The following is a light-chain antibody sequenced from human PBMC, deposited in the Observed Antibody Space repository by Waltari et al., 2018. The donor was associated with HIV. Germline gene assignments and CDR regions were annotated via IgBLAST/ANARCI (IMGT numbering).Light chain of an antibody. CDR2: DVS. J-gene: IGKJ2*01. Sequence: EIVLTQSPATLSLSPGERATLSCGASQSVTSNYLAWYQQRPGLAPRLLIYDVSSRATGIPDRFSGSGSGTDFTLTISCLQPEDFAVYYCQQFGSSPYTFGQGTKVDIK. CDR1: QSVTSNY. V-gene: IGKV3D-20*01. CDR3: QQFGSSPYT.